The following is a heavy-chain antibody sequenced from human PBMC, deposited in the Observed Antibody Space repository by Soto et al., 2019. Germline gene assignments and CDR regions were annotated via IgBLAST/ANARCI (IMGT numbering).Heavy chain of an antibody. D-gene: IGHD2-2*01. J-gene: IGHJ5*02. CDR2: IYYSGST. CDR1: GGTISSFY. Sequence: PSETLSLTCTVFGGTISSFYWSWIRQPPGKGLEWIGYIYYSGSTNYNPSLESRVTISVDTSKNQFSLKLSSVTAADTAVYYCARDAGGWYQLLSPWFDPWGQGTLVTVSS. CDR3: ARDAGGWYQLLSPWFDP. V-gene: IGHV4-59*01.